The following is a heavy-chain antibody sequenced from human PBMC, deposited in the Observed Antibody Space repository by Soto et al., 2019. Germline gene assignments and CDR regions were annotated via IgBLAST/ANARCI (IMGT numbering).Heavy chain of an antibody. V-gene: IGHV4-31*03. CDR1: GGSISSGGYY. Sequence: QVQLQESGPGLVKPSQTLSLTCTVSGGSISSGGYYWSWIRQHPGKGLEWIGYIYYSGSTYYNPSLKSRVTISVDKSKNQFSLKLSSVTAADTAVYYCARGSSGYYYVGGRIDYWGQGTLVTVSS. CDR2: IYYSGST. J-gene: IGHJ4*02. D-gene: IGHD3-22*01. CDR3: ARGSSGYYYVGGRIDY.